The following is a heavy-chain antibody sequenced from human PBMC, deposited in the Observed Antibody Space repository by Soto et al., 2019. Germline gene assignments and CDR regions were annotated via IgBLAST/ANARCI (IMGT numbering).Heavy chain of an antibody. Sequence: QVQLQESGPGLVKPSQTLSLTCTVSGGSISSGGYYWSWIRQHPGKGLEWIGYIYYSGSTYYNPSLKSRVTISGDTSKNQFSLKLSSVTAADTAVYYCARVVVALGYCSGGSCYSQHFDYWGQGTLVTVSS. J-gene: IGHJ4*02. V-gene: IGHV4-31*03. CDR3: ARVVVALGYCSGGSCYSQHFDY. CDR2: IYYSGST. D-gene: IGHD2-15*01. CDR1: GGSISSGGYY.